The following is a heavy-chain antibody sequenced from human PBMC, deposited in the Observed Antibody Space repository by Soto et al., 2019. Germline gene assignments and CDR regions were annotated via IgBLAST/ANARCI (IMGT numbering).Heavy chain of an antibody. V-gene: IGHV3-74*01. CDR3: ARAPYSSGWWGFDC. Sequence: EVPLVESGGGLVQPGGSLRLSCAASGLTFSSYWMHWVRQAPGKGLVWVSRISTDGSVTTYADSVKGRFTISRDNANKTLYLQMISLRTEDTAVYYCARAPYSSGWWGFDCWGQGTLVTVSS. J-gene: IGHJ4*02. D-gene: IGHD6-19*01. CDR1: GLTFSSYW. CDR2: ISTDGSVT.